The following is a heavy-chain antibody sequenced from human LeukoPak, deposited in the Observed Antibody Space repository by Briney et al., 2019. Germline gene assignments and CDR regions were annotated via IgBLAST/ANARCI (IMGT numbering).Heavy chain of an antibody. D-gene: IGHD1-26*01. J-gene: IGHJ3*01. V-gene: IGHV5-51*01. CDR3: GMSGDRVPLQDDVFDV. CDR1: GYSFTSYC. CDR2: IYPGDSGP. Sequence: GESLKISCKVSGYSFTSYCIGWVRQMPGKGLELMGIIYPGDSGPTYSPSFQGQVTISVDKSISTAYLQWSSLQASDTAMYYCGMSGDRVPLQDDVFDVWGQGTMVTVST.